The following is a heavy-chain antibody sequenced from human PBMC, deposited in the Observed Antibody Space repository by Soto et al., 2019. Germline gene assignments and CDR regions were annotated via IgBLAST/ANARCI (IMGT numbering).Heavy chain of an antibody. Sequence: PGGSLRLSCAASGFTFSSYAMHWVRQAPGKGLEWVAVISYDGSNKYYADSVKGRFTISRDNSKNTLYLQMNSLRAEDTAVYYCARVTVTTLAALYYYYYGMDVWGQGTTVSVS. V-gene: IGHV3-30-3*01. CDR1: GFTFSSYA. CDR3: ARVTVTTLAALYYYYYGMDV. J-gene: IGHJ6*02. CDR2: ISYDGSNK. D-gene: IGHD4-4*01.